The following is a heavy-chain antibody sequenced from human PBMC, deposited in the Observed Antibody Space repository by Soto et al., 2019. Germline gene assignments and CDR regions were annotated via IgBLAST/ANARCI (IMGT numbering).Heavy chain of an antibody. CDR3: TRDPEGSGSLNDY. CDR1: GFTFGDYA. CDR2: IRSKAYGGTT. Sequence: PGGSLRLSCTASGFTFGDYAMSWFRQAPGKGLEWVGFIRSKAYGGTTEYAASVKGRFTISRDDSKSIAYLQMNSLKTEDTAVYYCTRDPEGSGSLNDYWGQGTLVTVSS. J-gene: IGHJ4*02. V-gene: IGHV3-49*03. D-gene: IGHD3-10*01.